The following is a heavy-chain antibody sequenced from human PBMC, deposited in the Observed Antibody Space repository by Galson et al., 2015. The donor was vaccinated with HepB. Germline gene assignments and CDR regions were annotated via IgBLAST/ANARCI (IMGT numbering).Heavy chain of an antibody. V-gene: IGHV1-24*01. Sequence: SVKVSCKVSGYTLTELFMHWVRQAPGKGLEWMGGFDPEDGETIYAQKFQGRVTMTEDTSTDTAYMELSSLRSEDTAVYYCATDVDTGALGYYYGMDVWGQGTTVTVSS. CDR3: ATDVDTGALGYYYGMDV. CDR1: GYTLTELF. D-gene: IGHD5-18*01. J-gene: IGHJ6*02. CDR2: FDPEDGET.